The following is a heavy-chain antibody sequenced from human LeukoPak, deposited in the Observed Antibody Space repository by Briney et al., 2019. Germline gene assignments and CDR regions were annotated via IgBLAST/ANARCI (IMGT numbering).Heavy chain of an antibody. Sequence: SETLSLTRAVYGGSFSGYYWSWIRQPPGKGLEWIGEINHSGSTNYNPSLKSRVTISVDTSKNQFSLKLSSVTAADTAVYYCAATQHIVVVTASPLPFDYWGQGTLVAVSS. V-gene: IGHV4-34*01. CDR1: GGSFSGYY. CDR3: AATQHIVVVTASPLPFDY. CDR2: INHSGST. J-gene: IGHJ4*02. D-gene: IGHD2-21*02.